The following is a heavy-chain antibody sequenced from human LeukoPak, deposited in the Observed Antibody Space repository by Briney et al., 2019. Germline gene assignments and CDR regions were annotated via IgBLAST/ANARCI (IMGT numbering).Heavy chain of an antibody. V-gene: IGHV3-30*02. D-gene: IGHD2-15*01. CDR1: GFTFSSYG. J-gene: IGHJ4*02. CDR3: AKHYCRGSGCFRNPFDF. Sequence: GGSLRLFCAASGFTFSSYGMHWVRQAPGKGLEWVAFIRYDGSNKYYADSVKGRFTISRDNSKNTLYLQMNSLRAEDTAVYYCAKHYCRGSGCFRNPFDFWGQGTLATVSS. CDR2: IRYDGSNK.